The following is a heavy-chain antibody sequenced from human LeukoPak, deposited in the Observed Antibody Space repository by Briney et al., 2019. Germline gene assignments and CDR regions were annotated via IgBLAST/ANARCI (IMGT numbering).Heavy chain of an antibody. CDR1: GGSISSSHW. D-gene: IGHD3-22*01. Sequence: SETLSLTCAVSGGSISSSHWWTWVRQPPGKGLEWIGEIYHSGSTNYNPSLKSRLTISVDKSKNQFSLKLSSVTAADTAVYYCASPPTYYYDSSGYYPWGQGTLVTVSS. J-gene: IGHJ5*02. CDR2: IYHSGST. V-gene: IGHV4-4*02. CDR3: ASPPTYYYDSSGYYP.